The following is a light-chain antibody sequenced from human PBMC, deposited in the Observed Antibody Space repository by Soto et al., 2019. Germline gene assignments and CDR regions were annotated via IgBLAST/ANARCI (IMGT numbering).Light chain of an antibody. J-gene: IGKJ1*01. Sequence: DIQMTQSPSSLSASVGDRVTIICRASQSIGNDLNWYQKKIGEAPKLLVFGASILQRGVPTRLSGAGSGTHFTPTVNSLQPEDFVTDYCRQSFTTPRTFGQGTKVEI. CDR3: RQSFTTPRT. CDR1: QSIGND. V-gene: IGKV1-39*01. CDR2: GAS.